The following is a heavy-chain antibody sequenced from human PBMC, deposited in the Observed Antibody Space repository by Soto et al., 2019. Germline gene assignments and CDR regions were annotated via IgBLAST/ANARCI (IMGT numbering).Heavy chain of an antibody. CDR3: ARRHNGWSFDI. Sequence: GESLKISCEGFAYSVTIYCIGWVRQMPGKGLEWMGIIYPGDSDTRYSPSFQGQVTISADKSISTAYLQFSSLKASDTAMYYCARRHNGWSFDIWGQGTMVTVSS. J-gene: IGHJ3*02. V-gene: IGHV5-51*01. CDR1: AYSVTIYC. D-gene: IGHD2-15*01. CDR2: IYPGDSDT.